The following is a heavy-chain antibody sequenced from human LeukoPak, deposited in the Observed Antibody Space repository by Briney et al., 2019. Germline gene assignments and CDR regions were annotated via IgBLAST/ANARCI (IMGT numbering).Heavy chain of an antibody. D-gene: IGHD6-13*01. CDR2: INHSGST. V-gene: IGHV4-34*01. Sequence: SGTLSLTCAVYGGSFSGYYWSWIRQPPGKGLEWIGEINHSGSTNYNPSLKSRVTISVDTSKSQFSLKLSSVTAADTAVYYCARGARGIWGQGTLVTVSS. CDR3: ARGARGI. J-gene: IGHJ4*02. CDR1: GGSFSGYY.